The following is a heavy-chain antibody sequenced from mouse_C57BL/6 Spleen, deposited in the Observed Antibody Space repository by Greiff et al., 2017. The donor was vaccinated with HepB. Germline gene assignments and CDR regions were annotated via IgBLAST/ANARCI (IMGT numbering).Heavy chain of an antibody. V-gene: IGHV5-4*03. CDR3: ARGDTTVDY. CDR1: GFTFSSYA. CDR2: ISDGGSYT. D-gene: IGHD1-1*01. J-gene: IGHJ2*01. Sequence: EVMLVESGGGLVKPGGSLKLSCAASGFTFSSYAMSWVRQTPEKRLEWVATISDGGSYTYYPDNVKGRFTISRDNAKNNLYLQMSHLKSEDTAMYYCARGDTTVDYWGQGTTLTVSS.